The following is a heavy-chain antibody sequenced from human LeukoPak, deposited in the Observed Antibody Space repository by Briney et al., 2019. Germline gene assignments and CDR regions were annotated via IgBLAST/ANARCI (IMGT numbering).Heavy chain of an antibody. CDR3: ARRSYSSSSPGGFDP. D-gene: IGHD6-13*01. Sequence: SETLSLTCAVYGGSFSGYYWSWIRQPPGKGLEWIGEINHSRSTNYNPSLKSRVTISVDTSKNQFSLKLSSVTAADTAVYYCARRSYSSSSPGGFDPWGQGTLVTVSS. V-gene: IGHV4-34*01. CDR2: INHSRST. CDR1: GGSFSGYY. J-gene: IGHJ5*02.